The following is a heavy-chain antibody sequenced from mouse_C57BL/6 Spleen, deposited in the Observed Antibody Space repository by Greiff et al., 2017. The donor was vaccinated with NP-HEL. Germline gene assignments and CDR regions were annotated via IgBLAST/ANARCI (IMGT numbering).Heavy chain of an antibody. D-gene: IGHD2-2*01. CDR3: ARSDIWLRRRGFDD. J-gene: IGHJ2*01. CDR2: IYPGDGDT. V-gene: IGHV1-80*01. Sequence: QVQLKESGAELVKPGASVKISCKASGYAFSSYWMNWVKQRPGKGLEWIGQIYPGDGDTNYNGKFKGKATLTADKSSSTAYMQLSSLTSEDSAVYFCARSDIWLRRRGFDDWGQGTTLTVAS. CDR1: GYAFSSYW.